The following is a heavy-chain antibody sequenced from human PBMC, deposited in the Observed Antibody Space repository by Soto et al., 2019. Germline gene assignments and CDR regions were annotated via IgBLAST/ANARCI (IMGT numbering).Heavy chain of an antibody. CDR2: INYSGST. D-gene: IGHD3-3*01. CDR1: GGSISSYY. J-gene: IGHJ4*02. CDR3: ARHVNRGAIFDY. Sequence: QVQLQESGPGLVKPSETLSLTCTVSGGSISSYYWSWIRQPPGKGLEWIGYINYSGSTTYNPSLRSQVTISVATSKNQLSLKLSSVTASDTAVYYCARHVNRGAIFDYWGQGTLVTVSS. V-gene: IGHV4-59*08.